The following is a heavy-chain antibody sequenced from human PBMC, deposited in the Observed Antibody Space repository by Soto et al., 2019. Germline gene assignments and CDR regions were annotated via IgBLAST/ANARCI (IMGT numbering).Heavy chain of an antibody. Sequence: PWESLGLCCASSVFTFSSYGMYWVRQAPGKGLEWVAVISYDGSNKYYADSVKGRFTISRDNSKNTLYLQMNSLRAEDTAVYYCAKDCSTTYYYYGMDVCGQGTTVTVSS. CDR2: ISYDGSNK. D-gene: IGHD2-2*01. CDR3: AKDCSTTYYYYGMDV. CDR1: VFTFSSYG. J-gene: IGHJ6*01. V-gene: IGHV3-30*18.